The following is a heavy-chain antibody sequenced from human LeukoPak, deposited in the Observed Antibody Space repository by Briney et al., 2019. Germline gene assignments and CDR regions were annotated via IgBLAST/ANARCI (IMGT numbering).Heavy chain of an antibody. J-gene: IGHJ4*02. CDR1: GFIFSSYA. CDR3: AKDHEQWLTYFDY. Sequence: GGSLRLSCAASGFIFSSYAMSWVRQAPGKGLTWVSGISGSGGTTYYADSVKGRFTISRDNSKNTLYLQMNSLRAEDTAVYYCAKDHEQWLTYFDYWGQGALDTVSS. V-gene: IGHV3-23*01. D-gene: IGHD6-19*01. CDR2: ISGSGGTT.